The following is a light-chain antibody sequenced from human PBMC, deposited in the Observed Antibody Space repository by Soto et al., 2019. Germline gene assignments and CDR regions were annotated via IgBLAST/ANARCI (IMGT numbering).Light chain of an antibody. CDR2: WAS. J-gene: IGKJ3*01. Sequence: DIVMTQSPASLAVSLGERASSNCKSSQSVLYSSNNKNYLAWYQQKPGQPPKLLIYWASTRESGVPDRFSGSGSGTDFTLTISSLQAEDVAVYYCQQYYSTPLTFGPGTKVD. V-gene: IGKV4-1*01. CDR3: QQYYSTPLT. CDR1: QSVLYSSNNKNY.